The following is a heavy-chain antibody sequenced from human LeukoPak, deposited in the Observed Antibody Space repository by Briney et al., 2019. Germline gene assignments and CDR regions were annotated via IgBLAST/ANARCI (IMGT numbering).Heavy chain of an antibody. D-gene: IGHD2-2*01. CDR2: ISMSNFYI. CDR3: ARDPSPRTSYYYYYMDV. J-gene: IGHJ6*03. CDR1: GFPFSSYS. Sequence: GGSLRLSCAGSGFPFSSYSMNWVRQAPGKGLEWISSISMSNFYIYYADSVKGRFTISRDNAKNSLYLQMNSLRAEDTAVYYCARDPSPRTSYYYYYMDVWGKGTTVTVSS. V-gene: IGHV3-21*01.